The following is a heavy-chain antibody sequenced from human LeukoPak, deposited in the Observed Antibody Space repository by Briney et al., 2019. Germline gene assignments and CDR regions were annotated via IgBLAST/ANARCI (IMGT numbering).Heavy chain of an antibody. Sequence: GASVKVSCKASGYTFTSYGISWVRQAPGQGLEWMGWISAYNGNTNYAQKLQGRVTMTTDTSTSTAYMELRSLRSDDTAVYYCARGPSGGYDFWSGQWYWGQGTLVTVSS. CDR2: ISAYNGNT. V-gene: IGHV1-18*01. CDR1: GYTFTSYG. J-gene: IGHJ4*02. D-gene: IGHD3-3*01. CDR3: ARGPSGGYDFWSGQWY.